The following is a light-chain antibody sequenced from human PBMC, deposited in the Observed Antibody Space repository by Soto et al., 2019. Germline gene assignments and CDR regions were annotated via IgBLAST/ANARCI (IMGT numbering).Light chain of an antibody. CDR1: SSDVGNYNY. CDR3: CSYAGSYTWV. Sequence: QSVLPQPRSLSGSPGQSVTISCTGTSSDVGNYNYVSWYQQHPGKAPKVMIYDVNKWPSGVPDRFSGSKSGNTASLTISGLQAEDEADYYCCSYAGSYTWVFGGGTKVTVL. J-gene: IGLJ3*02. CDR2: DVN. V-gene: IGLV2-11*01.